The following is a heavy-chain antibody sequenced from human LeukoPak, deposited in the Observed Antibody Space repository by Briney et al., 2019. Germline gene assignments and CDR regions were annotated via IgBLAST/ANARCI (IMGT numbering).Heavy chain of an antibody. J-gene: IGHJ4*02. D-gene: IGHD3-10*02. CDR3: ARDVLGPSDY. V-gene: IGHV3-7*05. CDR1: GSTFSSYW. Sequence: PGGSLRLSCAAYGSTFSSYWMTWVRQAPGKGLEWVANIKQDGSKKYYVDSVKGRFTISRDNAKNSLYLQMNSLRVEDTAVYYCARDVLGPSDYWGQGTLVTVSS. CDR2: IKQDGSKK.